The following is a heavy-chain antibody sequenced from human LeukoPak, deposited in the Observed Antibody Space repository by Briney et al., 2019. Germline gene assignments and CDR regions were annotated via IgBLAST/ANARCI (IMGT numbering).Heavy chain of an antibody. D-gene: IGHD2-2*01. Sequence: PGGSLRLSCAASGFTFSSYAMNWVRQAPGKGLEWVSAMSGSGGSAYAADSVKGRFTISRDNSKTTLYLQMNSLRAEDTAVYYCASRNCNSPGCYRGLLDYWGQGTLVTVSS. J-gene: IGHJ4*02. CDR3: ASRNCNSPGCYRGLLDY. CDR2: MSGSGGSA. CDR1: GFTFSSYA. V-gene: IGHV3-23*01.